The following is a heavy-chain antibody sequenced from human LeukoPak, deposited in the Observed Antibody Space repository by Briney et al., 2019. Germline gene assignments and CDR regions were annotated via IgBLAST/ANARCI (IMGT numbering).Heavy chain of an antibody. CDR3: AREGGTGEFDY. CDR1: GFTFSSYS. D-gene: IGHD3/OR15-3a*01. J-gene: IGHJ4*02. Sequence: GGSLRLSCAASGFTFSSYSMNWVRQAPGKGLEWVSSISSSSSYIYYADSVKGRFTISRDNAKNSLYLQMNSLRAEDTAVYYCAREGGTGEFDYWGQGTLATVSS. V-gene: IGHV3-21*01. CDR2: ISSSSSYI.